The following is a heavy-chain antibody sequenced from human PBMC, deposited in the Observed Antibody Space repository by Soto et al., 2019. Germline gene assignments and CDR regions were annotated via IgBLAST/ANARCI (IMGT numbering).Heavy chain of an antibody. CDR1: GYTFTYYG. CDR2: ISTYNSNT. J-gene: IGHJ4*02. D-gene: IGHD2-21*02. V-gene: IGHV1-18*04. CDR3: ARDERDSCSGGDCFYFDS. Sequence: QVQLVQSGGEVKRPGASVKVSCKASGYTFTYYGISWVRQAPGQGLEWLGWISTYNSNTNSAPRLQGRLSMTTDTSTGTAYMELRSLTSDDPAVYYCARDERDSCSGGDCFYFDSWGQGTLVTVSS.